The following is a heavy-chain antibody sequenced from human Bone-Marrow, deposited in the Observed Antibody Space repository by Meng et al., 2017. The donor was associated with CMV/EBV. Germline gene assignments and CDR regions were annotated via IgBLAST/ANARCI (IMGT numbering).Heavy chain of an antibody. CDR3: ARDLVVYYYYYYGMDV. CDR1: GYTFTSYG. D-gene: IGHD6-6*01. Sequence: ASVNVSCKASGYTFTSYGISWVRQAPGQGLEWMGWISAYNGNTNYAQKLQGRVTMTTDASTSRAYMELRSLRSDDTAVYYCARDLVVYYYYYYGMDVWGQGTTVTVSS. J-gene: IGHJ6*02. V-gene: IGHV1-18*01. CDR2: ISAYNGNT.